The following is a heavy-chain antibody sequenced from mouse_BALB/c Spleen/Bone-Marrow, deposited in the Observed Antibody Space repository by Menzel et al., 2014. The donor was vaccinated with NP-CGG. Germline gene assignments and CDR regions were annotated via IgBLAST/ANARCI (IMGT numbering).Heavy chain of an antibody. CDR2: IWSGGST. Sequence: QVHVKQSGPGLVQPSQSLSITCTVSGFSLTSFGIHWVRQSPGKGLEWLGVIWSGGSTDYNAAFISGLSISKDNSKSQVFFKMNSLQANDTAIYYCTRNWDDYAMDYWGQGTSVTVSS. V-gene: IGHV2-2*02. J-gene: IGHJ4*01. CDR3: TRNWDDYAMDY. CDR1: GFSLTSFG. D-gene: IGHD4-1*01.